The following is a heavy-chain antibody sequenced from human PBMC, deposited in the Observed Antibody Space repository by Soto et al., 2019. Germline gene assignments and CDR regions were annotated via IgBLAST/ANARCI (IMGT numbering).Heavy chain of an antibody. CDR1: GFTFSSHW. V-gene: IGHV3-74*01. Sequence: VQLVESGGGLVQPGGSLRLSCAASGFTFSSHWMNWVRQAPGKGLVWVSRISGDGRTTSHADSVKGRFTISRDNAKNTLYLQMNSLRVEDTAVYYCARGVPNCSSSSCYFDFWGQGILVTVSS. CDR2: ISGDGRTT. J-gene: IGHJ4*02. CDR3: ARGVPNCSSSSCYFDF. D-gene: IGHD2-2*01.